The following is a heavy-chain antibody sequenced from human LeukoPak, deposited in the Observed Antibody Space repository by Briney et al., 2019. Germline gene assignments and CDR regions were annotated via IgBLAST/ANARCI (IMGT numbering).Heavy chain of an antibody. J-gene: IGHJ4*02. CDR1: GFTFNNYY. CDR3: ARDKLNYYDSTHFDY. V-gene: IGHV3-20*04. CDR2: INWNGRST. D-gene: IGHD3-22*01. Sequence: PGGSLRLSCVASGFTFNNYYMSWVRQAPGKGLQWVSHINWNGRSTSYADSVKGRFTISRDNARNSLYLQMNRLRAEDTAVYYCARDKLNYYDSTHFDYWGQGTLVTVSS.